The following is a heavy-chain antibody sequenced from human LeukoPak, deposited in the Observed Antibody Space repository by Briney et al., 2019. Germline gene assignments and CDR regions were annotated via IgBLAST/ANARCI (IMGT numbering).Heavy chain of an antibody. CDR3: ATAAPDSSSWYAGSYFDY. Sequence: ASVKVSCKVSGYTLTELSMHWVRQAPGKGLEWMGGFDPEDGETIYAQKFQGRVTMTEDTSTDTAYMELSSLRSEDTAVYYCATAAPDSSSWYAGSYFDYWGQGTLVTVSS. CDR1: GYTLTELS. J-gene: IGHJ4*02. V-gene: IGHV1-24*01. D-gene: IGHD6-13*01. CDR2: FDPEDGET.